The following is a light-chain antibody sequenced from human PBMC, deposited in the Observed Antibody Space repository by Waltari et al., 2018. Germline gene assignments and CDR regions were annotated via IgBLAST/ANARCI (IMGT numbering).Light chain of an antibody. Sequence: EIVMTQSPATLSVSPGERATLSCRASQSVSSNLAWYQQKPGQAPRLLIYGASTRATGIPARFSGSGSGTDFTLTISSLQSEDFAVYYCQQYNIWPQVTFGQGTKVEIK. CDR3: QQYNIWPQVT. CDR1: QSVSSN. V-gene: IGKV3-15*01. J-gene: IGKJ1*01. CDR2: GAS.